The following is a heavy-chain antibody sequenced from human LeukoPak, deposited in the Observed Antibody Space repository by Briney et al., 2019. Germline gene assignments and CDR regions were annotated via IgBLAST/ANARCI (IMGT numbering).Heavy chain of an antibody. CDR2: IYYSGST. CDR3: ARSSHRYCSGGSCYSDGMDV. Sequence: PSETLSLTCTVSGGSISSYYWSWIRQPPGKGLEWIGYIYYSGSTNYNPSLKSRVTISVDTSKNQFSLKLSSVTAADTAVCYCARSSHRYCSGGSCYSDGMDVWGQGTTVTVSS. V-gene: IGHV4-59*01. D-gene: IGHD2-15*01. CDR1: GGSISSYY. J-gene: IGHJ6*02.